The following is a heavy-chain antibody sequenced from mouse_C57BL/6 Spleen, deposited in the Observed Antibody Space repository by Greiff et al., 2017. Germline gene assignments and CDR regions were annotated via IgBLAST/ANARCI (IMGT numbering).Heavy chain of an antibody. J-gene: IGHJ2*01. CDR1: GFTFSSYG. CDR3: AREWRLFDY. D-gene: IGHD1-3*01. V-gene: IGHV5-6*01. Sequence: EVQGVESGGDLVKPGGSLKLSCAASGFTFSSYGMSWVRQTPDKRLEWVATISSGGSYTYYPDSVKGRFTISSDHAKNTLYLQMSSLKSEDTAMYYCAREWRLFDYWGQGTTLTVSS. CDR2: ISSGGSYT.